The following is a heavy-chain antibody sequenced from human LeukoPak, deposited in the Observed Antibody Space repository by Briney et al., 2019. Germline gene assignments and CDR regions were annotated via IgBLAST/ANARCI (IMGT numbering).Heavy chain of an antibody. J-gene: IGHJ4*02. CDR2: ISSSSSYI. Sequence: GGSLRLSCAASGFTFSSYSMNWVRQAPGKGLGWVSSISSSSSYIYYADSVKGRFTISRDNAKNSLYLQMNSLRAEDTAVYYCARGRDTAMVYFDYWGQGTLVTVSS. CDR1: GFTFSSYS. V-gene: IGHV3-21*01. D-gene: IGHD5-18*01. CDR3: ARGRDTAMVYFDY.